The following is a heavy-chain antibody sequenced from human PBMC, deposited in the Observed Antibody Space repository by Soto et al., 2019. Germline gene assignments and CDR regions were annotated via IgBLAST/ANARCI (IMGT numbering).Heavy chain of an antibody. CDR3: AKDRRLYASSGYYGYAT. CDR1: GFSFSNYA. CDR2: ISYDGSEK. Sequence: GGSLRLSCAASGFSFSNYAMHWVRQAPGKGPEWVAVISYDGSEKYYADSVKGRFTISRDHSKNTLDLQMNSLTTEDTALYYCAKDRRLYASSGYYGYATWGSGTMGTVSS. V-gene: IGHV3-30*18. J-gene: IGHJ2*01. D-gene: IGHD3-22*01.